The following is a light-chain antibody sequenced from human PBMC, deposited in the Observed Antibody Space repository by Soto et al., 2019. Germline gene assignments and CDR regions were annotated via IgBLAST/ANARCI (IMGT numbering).Light chain of an antibody. J-gene: IGKJ4*01. V-gene: IGKV1-33*01. CDR2: DAS. CDR3: QQYDDFPLT. Sequence: IQMTQSPSSLSASVGDRITITCRASQGIESDLSWYQQRPGKAPKXXISDASNLEAGVPSRFSGSGSGTDFIFTISSLQPEDIATYYCQQYDDFPLTFGGGTKVDIK. CDR1: QGIESD.